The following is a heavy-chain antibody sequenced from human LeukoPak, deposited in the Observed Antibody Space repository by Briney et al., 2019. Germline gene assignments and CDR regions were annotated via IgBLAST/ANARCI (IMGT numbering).Heavy chain of an antibody. J-gene: IGHJ4*02. CDR1: GFTVSSNY. CDR2: IYSGGST. Sequence: GGSLRLSCAASGFTVSSNYMSWVRQAPGKGLEWVSVIYSGGSTYYADSVKGRFTISRDNSKNTLYLQMNGLRAEDTAVYYCARVHELGSAHYWGQGTLVTVSS. CDR3: ARVHELGSAHY. D-gene: IGHD7-27*01. V-gene: IGHV3-66*01.